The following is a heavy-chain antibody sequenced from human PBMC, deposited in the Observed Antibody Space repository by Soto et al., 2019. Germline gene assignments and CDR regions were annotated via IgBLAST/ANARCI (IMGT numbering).Heavy chain of an antibody. D-gene: IGHD1-26*01. V-gene: IGHV1-69*01. J-gene: IGHJ4*02. Sequence: QVQLVQSGAEVKTPGSSVKVSCKASGGTFSSYSINWVRQAPGQGLEWMGEIIPIFGTANSAQKFQGRVTITADESTSTAYMELSSLRSEDTAVYYCARDGGRHSGGIDYWGQGTLVTVSS. CDR1: GGTFSSYS. CDR2: IIPIFGTA. CDR3: ARDGGRHSGGIDY.